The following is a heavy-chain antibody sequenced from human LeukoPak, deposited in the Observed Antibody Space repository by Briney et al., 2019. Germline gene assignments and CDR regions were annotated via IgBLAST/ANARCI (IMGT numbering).Heavy chain of an antibody. CDR1: GGSMSSYY. J-gene: IGHJ4*02. V-gene: IGHV4-59*01. CDR2: IYYSGST. D-gene: IGHD6-13*01. CDR3: ARGVAAAGTHFDY. Sequence: SETLSLTCTVSGGSMSSYYWIWIRQPPGKGLEWIGYIYYSGSTNYDPSLKSRVTMSVDTSKNQFSLRLSSVTAADTAVYYCARGVAAAGTHFDYWGQGTLVTVSS.